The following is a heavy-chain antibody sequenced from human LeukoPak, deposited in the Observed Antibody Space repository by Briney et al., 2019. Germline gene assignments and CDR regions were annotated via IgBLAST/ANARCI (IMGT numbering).Heavy chain of an antibody. J-gene: IGHJ4*02. V-gene: IGHV1-2*02. CDR1: GYTFTGYY. CDR3: ARDLDSSGYYEY. CDR2: INPNSGGT. D-gene: IGHD3-22*01. Sequence: ASVKVSCKASGYTFTGYYMHWVRQAPGQGLEWMGWINPNSGGTNYAQKLQGRVTMTTDTSTSTAYMELRSLRSDDTAVYYCARDLDSSGYYEYWGQGTLVTVSS.